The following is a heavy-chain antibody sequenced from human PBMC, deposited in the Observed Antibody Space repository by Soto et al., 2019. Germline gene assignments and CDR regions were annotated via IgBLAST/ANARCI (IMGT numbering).Heavy chain of an antibody. J-gene: IGHJ3*02. CDR1: GFTFSSYG. D-gene: IGHD6-19*01. CDR3: AKCVGSRGCAIYDAFDI. CDR2: ISYDGSNK. V-gene: IGHV3-30*18. Sequence: GGSLRLSCAASGFTFSSYGMHWVRQAPGKGLEWVALISYDGSNKYYADSVKGRFTISRDNSKNTLYLQMNSLRAEDTAMYYWAKCVGSRGCAIYDAFDIWGQGTMVTVSS.